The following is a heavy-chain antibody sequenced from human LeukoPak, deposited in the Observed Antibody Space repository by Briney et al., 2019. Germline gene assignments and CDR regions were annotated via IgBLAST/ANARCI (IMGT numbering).Heavy chain of an antibody. V-gene: IGHV1-46*01. CDR2: INPSGGDT. D-gene: IGHD2-15*01. CDR1: GYILSSYN. Sequence: ASVKVSCKASGYILSSYNMHWVRQAPGQGLEWLGIINPSGGDTKYAQKFQGRVTLTRDKSTSTVYMELSSLTSDDTAVYYCAREHCSGGSCYSGDYYFDYWGQGTLVTVSS. J-gene: IGHJ4*02. CDR3: AREHCSGGSCYSGDYYFDY.